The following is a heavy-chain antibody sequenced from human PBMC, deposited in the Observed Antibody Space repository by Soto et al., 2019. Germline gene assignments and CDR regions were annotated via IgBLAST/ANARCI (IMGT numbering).Heavy chain of an antibody. CDR1: GYSFTSFY. D-gene: IGHD2-21*01. CDR3: SRAIPHFDY. V-gene: IGHV1-46*01. J-gene: IGHJ4*02. Sequence: QVQLVQSGAEVKEPGASVKISCKPSGYSFTSFYMHWVRQAPGQGLEWMGTINPNGGSTTYAQKFQGRVTLTRDTSTSTLYMDLSGLRSEDPAVYYCSRAIPHFDYWGQGTLGTVSS. CDR2: INPNGGST.